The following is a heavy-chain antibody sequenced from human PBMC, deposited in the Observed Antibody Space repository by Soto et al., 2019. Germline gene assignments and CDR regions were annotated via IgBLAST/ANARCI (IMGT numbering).Heavy chain of an antibody. V-gene: IGHV1-69*12. CDR2: IIPIFGTA. J-gene: IGHJ3*02. CDR1: GGTFSSYA. Sequence: QVQLVQSGAAVKKPGSSVKVSCKASGGTFSSYAISWVRQAPGQGLEWMGGIIPIFGTANYAQKFQGRVTITADESTSTAYMELSSLRSEDTAVYYCATPSPRAYYYDSSGSAFDIWGQGTMVTVSS. D-gene: IGHD3-22*01. CDR3: ATPSPRAYYYDSSGSAFDI.